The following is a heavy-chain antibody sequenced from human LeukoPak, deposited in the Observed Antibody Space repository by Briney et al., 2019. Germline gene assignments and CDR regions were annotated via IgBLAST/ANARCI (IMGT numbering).Heavy chain of an antibody. D-gene: IGHD1-7*01. Sequence: KASETLSLTCTVSGGSITTSSYYWGWIRQPPGKGLEWIGSIYYSGSTHYNPSLKSRVTISVDTSKNQLSLKLSSVTAADTAVYYCARAAITGTIFYCMDVWGKGTTVTVSS. CDR1: GGSITTSSYY. V-gene: IGHV4-39*07. J-gene: IGHJ6*03. CDR2: IYYSGST. CDR3: ARAAITGTIFYCMDV.